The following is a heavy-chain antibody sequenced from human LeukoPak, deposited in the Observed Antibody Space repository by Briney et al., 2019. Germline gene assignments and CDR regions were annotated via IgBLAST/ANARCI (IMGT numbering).Heavy chain of an antibody. CDR1: GFTFSSYG. CDR3: AREGGSYRPLDY. J-gene: IGHJ4*02. CDR2: ISYDGSNK. V-gene: IGHV3-30*03. Sequence: GGSLRLSCAASGFTFSSYGMHWVRQAPGKGLEWVAVISYDGSNKYYADSVKGRFTISRDNSEKTLYLQMNSLRAEDTAVYYCAREGGSYRPLDYSGQGTLVTVSS. D-gene: IGHD3-16*02.